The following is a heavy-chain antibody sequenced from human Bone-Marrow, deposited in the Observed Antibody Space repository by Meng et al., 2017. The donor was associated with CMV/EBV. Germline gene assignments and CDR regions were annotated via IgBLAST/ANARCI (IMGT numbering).Heavy chain of an antibody. CDR1: GFTFSRHW. D-gene: IGHD3-3*01. Sequence: GESLKISCAASGFTFSRHWMSWVRQAPGKGLEWVANIKQDGSEKYYVDSVKGRFTISRDNAKNSLYLQMDSLRAEDTAVYYCARNYNFWSVTGGYFYYGLDVWGQGTTVTVSS. CDR3: ARNYNFWSVTGGYFYYGLDV. V-gene: IGHV3-7*01. CDR2: IKQDGSEK. J-gene: IGHJ6*02.